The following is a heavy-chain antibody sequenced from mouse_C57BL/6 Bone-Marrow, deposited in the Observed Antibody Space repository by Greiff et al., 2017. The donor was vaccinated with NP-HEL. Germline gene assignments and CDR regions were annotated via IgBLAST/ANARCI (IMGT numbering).Heavy chain of an antibody. CDR2: IDPEDGET. D-gene: IGHD1-1*01. V-gene: IGHV14-2*01. CDR1: GFNIKDYY. Sequence: VQLQQSGAELVKPGASVKLSCTASGFNIKDYYMHWVKQRTEQGLEWIGRIDPEDGETKYAPKFQCKATITADTSSNTAYLQLSSLTSEDTAVSYCARDSVVATVDYWGRGTTLTVSS. J-gene: IGHJ2*01. CDR3: ARDSVVATVDY.